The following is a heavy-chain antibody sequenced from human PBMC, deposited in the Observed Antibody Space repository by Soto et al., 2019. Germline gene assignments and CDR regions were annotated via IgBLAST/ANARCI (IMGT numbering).Heavy chain of an antibody. CDR2: INPSGGST. CDR3: ARDPPNYDSIGYALLWDY. Sequence: QVQLVQSGAEVKKPGASVKVSCKASGYTFTSYYMHWVRQAPGQGLEWMGIINPSGGSTSYAQKFQGRVTMSRDTSPSTVYMELSSLRSDDTAVYYCARDPPNYDSIGYALLWDYWGQGTLVTVSS. D-gene: IGHD3-22*01. V-gene: IGHV1-46*01. J-gene: IGHJ4*02. CDR1: GYTFTSYY.